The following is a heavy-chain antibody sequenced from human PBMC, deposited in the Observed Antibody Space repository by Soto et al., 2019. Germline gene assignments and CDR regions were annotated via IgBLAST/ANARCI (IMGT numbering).Heavy chain of an antibody. CDR1: GYAFTTYG. J-gene: IGHJ4*02. Sequence: QVHLVQSGAEVKKPGASVKVSCKGSGYAFTTYGITWVRQAPGQGLEWMGWISAHNGNTNYAQKLQGRVTVTRDTSPSTAYMELRSPRAGDTAVYDCARGRYGAYWGQGALVTASS. D-gene: IGHD3-10*01. CDR2: ISAHNGNT. CDR3: ARGRYGAY. V-gene: IGHV1-18*01.